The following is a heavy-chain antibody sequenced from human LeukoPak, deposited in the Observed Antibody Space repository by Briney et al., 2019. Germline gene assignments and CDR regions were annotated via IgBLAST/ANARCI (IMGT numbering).Heavy chain of an antibody. Sequence: LINPNSGGTNYAQKFQGRVTMTRDTSISTAYMELSRLRSDDTAVYYCARVDTAMVKPFDYWGQGTLVTVSS. CDR2: INPNSGGT. J-gene: IGHJ4*02. V-gene: IGHV1-2*06. CDR3: ARVDTAMVKPFDY. D-gene: IGHD5-18*01.